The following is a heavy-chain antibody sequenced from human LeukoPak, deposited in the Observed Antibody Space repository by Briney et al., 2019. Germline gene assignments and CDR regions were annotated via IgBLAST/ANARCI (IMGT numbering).Heavy chain of an antibody. J-gene: IGHJ4*02. Sequence: PGRSLRLSCAASGFTFSSYGMHWVRQAPGKGLEWVAVIWYDGSNKYYADSVKGRFTISRDNSKNTLYLQMNSLRAEDTAVYYCAKDMVVGATDPYYFDYWGQGTLVTVSS. D-gene: IGHD1-26*01. CDR2: IWYDGSNK. CDR1: GFTFSSYG. V-gene: IGHV3-33*06. CDR3: AKDMVVGATDPYYFDY.